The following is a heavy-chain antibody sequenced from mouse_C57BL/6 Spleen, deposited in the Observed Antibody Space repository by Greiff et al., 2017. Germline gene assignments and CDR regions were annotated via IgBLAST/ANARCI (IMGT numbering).Heavy chain of an antibody. CDR2: ILPGSGIN. V-gene: IGHV1-9*01. CDR1: GYTFTGYW. J-gene: IGHJ2*01. Sequence: QVQLQQSGAELMKPGASVKLSCKATGYTFTGYWIERVKQRPGHGLGWIGEILPGSGINNYNEKFKGKATFTADTSSNTAYMQLISLTTDYSASYYWAILPGPLDYWGQGTTLTVSS. CDR3: AILPGPLDY.